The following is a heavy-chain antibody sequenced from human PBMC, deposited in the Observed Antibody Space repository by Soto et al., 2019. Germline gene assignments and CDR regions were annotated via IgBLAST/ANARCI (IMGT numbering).Heavy chain of an antibody. CDR3: AKGDYDSSGYYYQGGYDYYGMDV. CDR2: ISGSGGST. Sequence: EVQLLESGGGVVQPGGSLRLSCAASGFTFSSYAMSWVRQAPGKGLEWVSAISGSGGSTYYADSVKGRFTISRDNSKNTLYLQMNSLRAEDTAVYYCAKGDYDSSGYYYQGGYDYYGMDVWGQGTTVTVSS. CDR1: GFTFSSYA. D-gene: IGHD3-22*01. J-gene: IGHJ6*02. V-gene: IGHV3-23*01.